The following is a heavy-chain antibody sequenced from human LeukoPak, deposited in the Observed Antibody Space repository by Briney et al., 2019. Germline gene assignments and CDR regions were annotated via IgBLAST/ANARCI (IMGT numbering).Heavy chain of an antibody. J-gene: IGHJ3*02. CDR1: GFTFSSYW. CDR3: ARDRSWYGDHGDAFDI. Sequence: GGSLRLSCAASGFTFSSYWMHWVRQAPGKGLVWVSRINSDGSSTSYADSVKGRFTISRDNAKNTLYLQMISLRAEDTAVYYCARDRSWYGDHGDAFDIWGQGTMVTVSS. V-gene: IGHV3-74*01. D-gene: IGHD4-17*01. CDR2: INSDGSST.